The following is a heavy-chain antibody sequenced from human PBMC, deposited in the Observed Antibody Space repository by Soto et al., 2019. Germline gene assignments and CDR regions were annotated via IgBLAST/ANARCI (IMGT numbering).Heavy chain of an antibody. CDR1: GFTFSSYA. V-gene: IGHV3-23*01. CDR3: AKDHSTYGVCYRSTSFEC. CDR2: ISGSGGST. J-gene: IGHJ3*01. D-gene: IGHD2-8*01. Sequence: GGSLRLSCAASGFTFSSYAMSWVRQAPGKGLEWVSAISGSGGSTYYADSVKGRFTISRDNSKTALYLQMNSLIAEDTAVYYCAKDHSTYGVCYRSTSFECWGQGTMVTVSS.